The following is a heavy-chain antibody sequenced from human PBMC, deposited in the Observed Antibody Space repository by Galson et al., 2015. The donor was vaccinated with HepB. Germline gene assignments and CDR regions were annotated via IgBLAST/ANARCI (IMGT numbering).Heavy chain of an antibody. CDR2: LNNDGSST. CDR3: ARLIGTTRSVDY. J-gene: IGHJ4*02. CDR1: GFALSNYW. D-gene: IGHD5-12*01. V-gene: IGHV3-74*01. Sequence: LRLSCAASGFALSNYWMHWVRQAPGRGLAWVSRLNNDGSSTTYADSVKGRFTISRDNAKNTLYLEMNSPRAEDTAVYYCARLIGTTRSVDYWGQGTLVTVSS.